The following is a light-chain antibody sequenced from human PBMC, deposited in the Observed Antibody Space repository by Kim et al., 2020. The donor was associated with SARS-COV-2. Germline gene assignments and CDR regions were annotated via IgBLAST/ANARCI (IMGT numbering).Light chain of an antibody. V-gene: IGLV9-49*01. Sequence: QPVLTQPPSASASLGASVTLTCTLSSGYSNYKVDWYQQRPGKGPRFVMRVGTGGIVGSKGDGIPDRFSVLGSGLNRYLTIKNIQEEDESEYHCGADHGSGSNFVMVFGGGTQLTVL. J-gene: IGLJ2*01. CDR2: VGTGGIVG. CDR1: SGYSNYK. CDR3: GADHGSGSNFVMV.